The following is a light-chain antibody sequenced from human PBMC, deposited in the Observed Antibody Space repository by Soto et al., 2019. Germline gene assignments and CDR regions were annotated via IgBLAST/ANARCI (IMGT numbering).Light chain of an antibody. J-gene: IGLJ7*01. CDR3: QVWDNNGGHNYV. V-gene: IGLV3-21*02. CDR2: DGS. CDR1: NIGIYS. Sequence: SYELTQPPSVSVAPGQTARITCGGNNIGIYSVHWYQQRPGQAPVLVVYDGSDRPSGIPERFSGSNSGNTATLTIGRVEAADEADYYCQVWDNNGGHNYVFGAGTQLTVL.